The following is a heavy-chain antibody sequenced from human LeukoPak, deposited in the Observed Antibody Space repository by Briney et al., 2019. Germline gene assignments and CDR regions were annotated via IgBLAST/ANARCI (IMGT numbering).Heavy chain of an antibody. J-gene: IGHJ4*02. CDR2: MNPNSGNT. D-gene: IGHD2-2*01. CDR3: ARQYCSSTSCYLDY. V-gene: IGHV1-8*01. Sequence: ASVKVSCKASGYTFTSHDINWVRQVPGQGLEWMGWMNPNSGNTGYAQKFQGRVTMTTDTSTSTAYMELRSLRSDDTAAYYCARQYCSSTSCYLDYWGQGTLVTVSS. CDR1: GYTFTSHD.